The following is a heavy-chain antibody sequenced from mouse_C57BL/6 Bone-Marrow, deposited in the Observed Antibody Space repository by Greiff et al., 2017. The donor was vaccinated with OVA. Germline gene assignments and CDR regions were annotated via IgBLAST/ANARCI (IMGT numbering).Heavy chain of an antibody. CDR1: GYAFTNYL. J-gene: IGHJ2*01. CDR3: ARGGYYYGSSLHFDC. D-gene: IGHD1-1*01. V-gene: IGHV1-54*01. Sequence: VQLQQSGAELVRPGTSVKVSCKASGYAFTNYLIEWVKQRPGQGLEWIGVINPGSGGTNYNEKFKGKATLTADKSSSTAYMQLSSLTSEDSAVYFCARGGYYYGSSLHFDCWGQGTTLTVSS. CDR2: INPGSGGT.